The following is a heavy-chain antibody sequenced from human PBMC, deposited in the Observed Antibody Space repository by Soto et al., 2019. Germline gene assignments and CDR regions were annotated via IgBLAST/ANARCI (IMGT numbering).Heavy chain of an antibody. J-gene: IGHJ2*01. CDR1: GGSISSGGYY. CDR2: IYYSGST. V-gene: IGHV4-31*03. Sequence: QVQLQESGPGLVKPSQTLSLTCTVSGGSISSGGYYWSWIRQHPGKGLEWIGYIYYSGSTYYNPSLMCRVTISVDTSKDQFSLKVSSVTDADTAVYFCAKPAKHTVTSYLTGYFDLWGRGTLVTVSS. CDR3: AKPAKHTVTSYLTGYFDL. D-gene: IGHD4-17*01.